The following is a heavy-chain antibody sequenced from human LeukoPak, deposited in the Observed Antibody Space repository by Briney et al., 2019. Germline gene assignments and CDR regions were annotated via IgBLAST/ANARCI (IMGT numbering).Heavy chain of an antibody. CDR2: INPSGGST. J-gene: IGHJ1*01. CDR3: ARSTTPNENEYFEH. CDR1: GYTFTGYY. D-gene: IGHD2/OR15-2a*01. V-gene: IGHV1-2*02. Sequence: GASVKVSCKASGYTFTGYYMHWVRQAPGQGLEWMGIINPSGGSTSYAQKFQGRVTMTRDTSISTAYMELSRLGSDDTAVYYCARSTTPNENEYFEHWGQGTLVTVSS.